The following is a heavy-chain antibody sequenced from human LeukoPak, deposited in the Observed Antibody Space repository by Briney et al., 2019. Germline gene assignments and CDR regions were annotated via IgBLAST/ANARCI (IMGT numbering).Heavy chain of an antibody. J-gene: IGHJ4*02. CDR1: GGSMTNYY. D-gene: IGHD3-22*01. V-gene: IGHV4-59*01. CDR2: TYYSGNT. CDR3: TRGRAYYDSTGYYY. Sequence: SETLCLTCTVSGGSMTNYYWTWIRQSPGEGLEWIGHTYYSGNTNYNPSLKSRVTISIDTSKDQFSLKLSSVTAADTAVYYCTRGRAYYDSTGYYYWGRGILVTVSS.